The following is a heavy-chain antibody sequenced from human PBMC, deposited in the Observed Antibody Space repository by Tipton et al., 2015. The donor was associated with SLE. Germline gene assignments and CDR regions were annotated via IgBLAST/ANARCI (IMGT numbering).Heavy chain of an antibody. CDR3: ARAAQLLSQFDC. CDR1: GGSISSADFY. Sequence: TLSLTCTVSGGSISSADFYWNWIRQHPRKGLEWIGFIDYGGSTYYNPSLKSRVTISPDTSKNQFSLNLTSVTAADTAVYYCARAAQLLSQFDCWGQGTLVTVAS. D-gene: IGHD2-2*01. V-gene: IGHV4-31*03. CDR2: IDYGGST. J-gene: IGHJ4*02.